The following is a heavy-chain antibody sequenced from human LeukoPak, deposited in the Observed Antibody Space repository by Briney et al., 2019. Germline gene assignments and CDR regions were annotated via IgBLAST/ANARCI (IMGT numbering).Heavy chain of an antibody. V-gene: IGHV4-39*01. CDR1: GGSISSRNFY. CDR3: ARIWAVPLGMGWLYYYGLDV. J-gene: IGHJ6*02. CDR2: IYYSGST. D-gene: IGHD2/OR15-2a*01. Sequence: PSETLSLTCTVSGGSISSRNFYWGWIRQTPGKGLEWIGSIYYSGSTYNPSLKSRVTISVDTSKNQFSLNLSSVTAADTAVYYCARIWAVPLGMGWLYYYGLDVWGQGTAVTVSS.